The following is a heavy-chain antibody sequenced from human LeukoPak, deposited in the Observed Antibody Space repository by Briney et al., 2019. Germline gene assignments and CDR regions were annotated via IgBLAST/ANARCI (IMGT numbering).Heavy chain of an antibody. V-gene: IGHV3-30*02. Sequence: GGSLRLSCAASGFTFSPYAMSWVRQAPGKGLEWVAFIRYDGSNKYYADSVKGRFTISRDNSKNTLYLQMNSLRAEDTAVYYCATFHIAAAGPDDAFDIWGQGTMVTVSS. CDR2: IRYDGSNK. J-gene: IGHJ3*02. CDR1: GFTFSPYA. D-gene: IGHD6-13*01. CDR3: ATFHIAAAGPDDAFDI.